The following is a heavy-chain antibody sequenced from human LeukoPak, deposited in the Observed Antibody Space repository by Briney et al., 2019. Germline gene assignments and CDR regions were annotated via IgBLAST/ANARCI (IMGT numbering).Heavy chain of an antibody. Sequence: GGSLRLSCAASGFTFNDYYMSWIRQAPGKGLEWISYISGTGSTTNYADSVQGRFTISRDNANKSLYLEMDSLRAEDTAVYYCARDRYDYWTSYSSYYFDFWGQGTLVTISS. V-gene: IGHV3-11*04. J-gene: IGHJ4*02. CDR3: ARDRYDYWTSYSSYYFDF. CDR2: ISGTGSTT. CDR1: GFTFNDYY. D-gene: IGHD3/OR15-3a*01.